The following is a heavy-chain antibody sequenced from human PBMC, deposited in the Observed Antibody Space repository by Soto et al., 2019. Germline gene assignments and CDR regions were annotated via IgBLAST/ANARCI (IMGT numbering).Heavy chain of an antibody. Sequence: EVQLVQSGAEVKKPGESLMMSCKGSGYSFNTYWIGWVRQTPGKGLEWLGIIYPGDSDIRYSPSFQGQVTISADKSISTAYLQLSGVQASDTGIYYCTRWGPKADYFYHYMDVWGKGTTVIVSS. CDR2: IYPGDSDI. J-gene: IGHJ6*03. CDR1: GYSFNTYW. CDR3: TRWGPKADYFYHYMDV. D-gene: IGHD3-16*01. V-gene: IGHV5-51*03.